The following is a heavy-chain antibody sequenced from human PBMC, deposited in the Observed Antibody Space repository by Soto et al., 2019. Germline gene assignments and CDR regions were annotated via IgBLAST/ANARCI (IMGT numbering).Heavy chain of an antibody. Sequence: ASVKVSCKASGYTFTSYYMHWVRQAPGQGLEWMGIINPSGDSTSYAQKFQGRVTMTRDTSTSTVYMELSSLRSEDTAVYYCASSFYDYVWGSSRSAPFDYWAREPWSPSPQ. J-gene: IGHJ4*02. CDR2: INPSGDST. V-gene: IGHV1-46*01. CDR3: ASSFYDYVWGSSRSAPFDY. CDR1: GYTFTSYY. D-gene: IGHD3-16*02.